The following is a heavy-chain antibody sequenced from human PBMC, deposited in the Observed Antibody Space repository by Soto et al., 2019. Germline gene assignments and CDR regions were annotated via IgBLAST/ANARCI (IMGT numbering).Heavy chain of an antibody. CDR1: GFTFSSYS. J-gene: IGHJ4*02. Sequence: EVQLVESGGGLVKPGGSLRLSCAASGFTFSSYSMNWVRQAPGKGLEWVSSISSSSSYIYYADSVKGRFTISRDNAKNSLYLQMNSLRAEDTAVYYCARDWAGEGYSPFDYWGQGTLVTVSS. CDR2: ISSSSSYI. V-gene: IGHV3-21*01. CDR3: ARDWAGEGYSPFDY. D-gene: IGHD5-18*01.